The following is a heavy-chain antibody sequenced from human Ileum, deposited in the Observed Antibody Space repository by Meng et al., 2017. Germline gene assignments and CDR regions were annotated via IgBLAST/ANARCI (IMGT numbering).Heavy chain of an antibody. V-gene: IGHV3-33*01. Sequence: QVEVVEAGGGVVQPGRSLRVSCAASGFTFSSYGMHWVRQAPGKGLEWVAVIWYDGSNKYYADSVKGRFTISRDNSKNTLYLQMNSLRAEDTAVYYCARANFLDAEYFQHWGQGTLVTVSS. CDR2: IWYDGSNK. CDR3: ARANFLDAEYFQH. J-gene: IGHJ1*01. CDR1: GFTFSSYG. D-gene: IGHD3/OR15-3a*01.